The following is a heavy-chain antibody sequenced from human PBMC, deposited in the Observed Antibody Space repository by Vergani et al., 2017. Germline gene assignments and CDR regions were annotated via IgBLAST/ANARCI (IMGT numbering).Heavy chain of an antibody. Sequence: QVQLVESGGGVVQPGGSLRLSCAASGFTLSSYGMHWVRQAPGKGLEWVAFIRYDGNNKYYADSVKGRFTISRDSSKNTLYLQMSSLGAEDTALYYCAKDPRPMVTSDWFDPWGQGTLVTVSS. D-gene: IGHD5-18*01. CDR1: GFTLSSYG. V-gene: IGHV3-30*02. CDR3: AKDPRPMVTSDWFDP. CDR2: IRYDGNNK. J-gene: IGHJ5*02.